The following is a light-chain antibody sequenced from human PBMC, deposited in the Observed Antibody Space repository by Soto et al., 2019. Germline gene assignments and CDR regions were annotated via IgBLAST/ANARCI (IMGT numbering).Light chain of an antibody. CDR1: STDIGGYIY. Sequence: QSALTQPASVSGSPGQSITISCTGTSTDIGGYIYVSWYQQHPGKAPKLMIYEVSNRPSGVSSRFSGSKSGNTASLTISGLLAEDEADYYCTSYTSTSPVVFGGGTKLTVL. CDR2: EVS. V-gene: IGLV2-14*01. J-gene: IGLJ2*01. CDR3: TSYTSTSPVV.